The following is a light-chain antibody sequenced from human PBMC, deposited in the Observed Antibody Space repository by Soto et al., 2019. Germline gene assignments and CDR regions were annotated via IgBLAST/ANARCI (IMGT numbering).Light chain of an antibody. CDR2: AAS. CDR3: QQSYSTTIT. J-gene: IGKJ5*01. CDR1: QSISSY. V-gene: IGKV1-39*01. Sequence: IQMTQSPSSLSASVGDRVTITCRASQSISSYLNWYHQKPGKAPKLLIYAASSLQSGVPSRFSGSGSGTDFTLTISSLQPEDFATYYCQQSYSTTITFGQGTRLAIK.